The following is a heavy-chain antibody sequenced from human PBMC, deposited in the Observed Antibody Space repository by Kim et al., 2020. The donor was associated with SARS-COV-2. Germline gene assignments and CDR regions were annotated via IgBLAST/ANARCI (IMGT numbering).Heavy chain of an antibody. J-gene: IGHJ6*02. CDR2: ISSSSSYI. D-gene: IGHD3-3*01. CDR1: GFTFSSYS. Sequence: GGSLRLSCAASGFTFSSYSMNWVRQAPGKGLEWVSSISSSSSYIYYADSVKGRFTISRDNAKNSLYLQMNSLRAEDTAVYYCARYWPEWRGYGMDVWGQGTTVTVSS. CDR3: ARYWPEWRGYGMDV. V-gene: IGHV3-21*01.